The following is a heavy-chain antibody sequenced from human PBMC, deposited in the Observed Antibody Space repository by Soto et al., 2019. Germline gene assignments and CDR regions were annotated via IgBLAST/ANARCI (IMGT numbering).Heavy chain of an antibody. CDR3: ARGVRFGGDYYYYYMDV. CDR2: INPSGGST. CDR1: GYTFTSYY. Sequence: ASVKVSCKASGYTFTSYYMHWVRQAPGQGLEWMGIINPSGGSTSYAQKFQGRVTMTRDTSTSTVYMELSSLRSEDTAVYYCARGVRFGGDYYYYYMDVWGKGTTVTVSS. V-gene: IGHV1-46*03. J-gene: IGHJ6*03. D-gene: IGHD3-10*01.